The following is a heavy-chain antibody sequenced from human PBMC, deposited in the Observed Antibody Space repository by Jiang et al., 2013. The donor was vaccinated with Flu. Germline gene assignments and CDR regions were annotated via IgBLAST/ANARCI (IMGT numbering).Heavy chain of an antibody. CDR3: AHRPTMTDDFDY. V-gene: IGHV2-5*01. J-gene: IGHJ4*02. CDR2: FTWNDRSK. Sequence: GWDRQPPRNVPRVLASFTWNDRSKRYGTQSLQSRVTITKDTSKNQVVLTMTNMDPVDTATYYCAHRPTMTDDFDYWGQGTLVTVSS. D-gene: IGHD4-17*01.